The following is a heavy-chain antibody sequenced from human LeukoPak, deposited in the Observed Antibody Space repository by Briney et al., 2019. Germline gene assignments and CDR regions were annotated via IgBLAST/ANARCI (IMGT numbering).Heavy chain of an antibody. CDR1: GGTFSSYA. V-gene: IGHV1-69*06. D-gene: IGHD6-13*01. CDR3: ASEYSSSWKYNWFDP. J-gene: IGHJ5*02. CDR2: IIPMFGTA. Sequence: SVKVSCKASGGTFSSYAISWVRQAPGQGLEWMGGIIPMFGTANYAQKFQGRVTITADKSTSTAYMELSSLRSEDTAVYYCASEYSSSWKYNWFDPWGQGTLVTVSS.